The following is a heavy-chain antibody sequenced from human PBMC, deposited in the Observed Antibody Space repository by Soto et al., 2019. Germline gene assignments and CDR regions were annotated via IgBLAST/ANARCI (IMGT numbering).Heavy chain of an antibody. CDR1: GFSFSSYA. V-gene: IGHV3-23*01. CDR3: SKGSIQYCCSIEY. CDR2: MSASGGTS. Sequence: EVELLESGGGLIHPGESLRLSCAASGFSFSSYAMIWVRQAPGKGLEWVSVMSASGGTSYFADSVKGRVSMARDNSKNMFQLEMNSLSAEDPAIYFCSKGSIQYCCSIEYWGQGTLVNVPS. J-gene: IGHJ4*02. D-gene: IGHD2-15*01.